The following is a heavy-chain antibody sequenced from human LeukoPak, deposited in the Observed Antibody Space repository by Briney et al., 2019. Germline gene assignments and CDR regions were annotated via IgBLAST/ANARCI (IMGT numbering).Heavy chain of an antibody. CDR3: ARVRSYYDSRGDDFDI. D-gene: IGHD3-22*01. J-gene: IGHJ3*02. CDR1: GYTFTGYY. Sequence: ASVKVSCKASGYTFTGYYMHWVRQAPGQGLEWMGWINPNSGGTNYAQKFQGRVTMTRDTSISTAYMELSRLRSDDTAVYYCARVRSYYDSRGDDFDIWGRGTMVTVSS. V-gene: IGHV1-2*02. CDR2: INPNSGGT.